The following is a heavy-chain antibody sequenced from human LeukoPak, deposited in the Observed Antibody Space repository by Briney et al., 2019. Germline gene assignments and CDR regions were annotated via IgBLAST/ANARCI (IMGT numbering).Heavy chain of an antibody. V-gene: IGHV4-59*01. CDR2: IYYSGST. CDR1: GGSISSYY. D-gene: IGHD3-3*02. J-gene: IGHJ5*02. CDR3: ARSGIRFYWFDP. Sequence: PSETLSLTCTVSGGSISSYYWSWIRQPPGKGLEWIGYIYYSGSTNYNPSLKSRVTISVDTSKNQFSLTLSSVTAADTAVYYCARSGIRFYWFDPWGQGTLVTVSS.